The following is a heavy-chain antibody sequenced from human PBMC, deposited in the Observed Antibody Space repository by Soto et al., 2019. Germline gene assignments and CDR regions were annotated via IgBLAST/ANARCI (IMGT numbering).Heavy chain of an antibody. D-gene: IGHD2-15*01. CDR1: GFTLSGFD. CDR2: IKTKVESYAT. V-gene: IGHV3-73*01. J-gene: IGHJ4*02. Sequence: EAQLVESGGGLVQPGGSLKRSCAASGFTLSGFDIHWVRQASGEGLEWVGRIKTKVESYATALAASVKGRFALSRDDPKNTAYLEMNSLKTEDTAVYYCTRRHCSGGGCSSGFDYWGQGPLVTVSS. CDR3: TRRHCSGGGCSSGFDY.